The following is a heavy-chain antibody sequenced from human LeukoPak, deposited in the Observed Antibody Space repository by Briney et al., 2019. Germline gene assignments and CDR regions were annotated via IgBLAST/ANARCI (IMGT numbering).Heavy chain of an antibody. D-gene: IGHD1-1*01. V-gene: IGHV3-23*01. CDR1: GFTFSYHP. Sequence: GGSLRLSCAVSGFTFSYHPMTWVRQAPGKGLEWVAGVSGNGLSKYYADSMKGRFTVSRDNAKNTVYLQMNSLRADDTAVYYCAKGNGDFLDYWGQGTLVTVSS. J-gene: IGHJ4*02. CDR3: AKGNGDFLDY. CDR2: VSGNGLSK.